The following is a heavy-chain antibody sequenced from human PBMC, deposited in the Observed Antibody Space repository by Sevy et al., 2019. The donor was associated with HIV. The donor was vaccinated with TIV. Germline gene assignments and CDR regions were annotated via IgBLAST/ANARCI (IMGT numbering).Heavy chain of an antibody. J-gene: IGHJ3*02. CDR3: SKDEVYDAFDI. CDR2: ISGSGGST. CDR1: GFTLSSYA. Sequence: GGSLRLSCTASGFTLSSYAMSWVRQAPGKGLEWVSAISGSGGSTYYADSVKGRFTISRDNSKNTLYLQMNSLRAEDTAVYYCSKDEVYDAFDIWGQGTMVTVSS. V-gene: IGHV3-23*01.